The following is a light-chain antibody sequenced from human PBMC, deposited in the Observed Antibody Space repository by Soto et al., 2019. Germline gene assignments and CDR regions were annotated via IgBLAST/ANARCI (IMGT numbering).Light chain of an antibody. CDR2: VNSDGRH. J-gene: IGLJ3*02. V-gene: IGLV4-69*01. CDR3: QTWGTGIRV. CDR1: SGHSSYA. Sequence: QPVLTQSPSASASLGASVKLTCTLSSGHSSYAIAWHQQQPEKGPRYLMKVNSDGRHSKGDGIPDRFSGSSSGAERYLTISRLQSEDEADYYCQTWGTGIRVFGGGTKLTVL.